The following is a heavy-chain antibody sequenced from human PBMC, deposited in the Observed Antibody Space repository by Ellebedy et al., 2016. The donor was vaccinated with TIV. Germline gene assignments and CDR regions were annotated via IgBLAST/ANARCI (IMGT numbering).Heavy chain of an antibody. CDR3: ARHYGDYGMDV. CDR2: IWNDGSEK. V-gene: IGHV3-33*01. CDR1: GFTFSSYG. J-gene: IGHJ6*02. Sequence: GGSLRLSXAASGFTFSSYGMHWVRQAPGKGLEWVAVIWNDGSEKYYVDSVKGRFTISRDNSKNTLYLQMNSLRAEDTAVYYCARHYGDYGMDVWGQGTTVTVSS. D-gene: IGHD4-17*01.